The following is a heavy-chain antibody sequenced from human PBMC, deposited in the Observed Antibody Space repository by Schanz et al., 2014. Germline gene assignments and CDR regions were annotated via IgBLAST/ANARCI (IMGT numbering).Heavy chain of an antibody. V-gene: IGHV3-23*01. D-gene: IGHD3-3*01. CDR3: VRDRFFAFDY. Sequence: EVQLLESGGGLVQPGGSLRLSCAASGFTFSTSAMSWVRQVPGKGLEWVSAILGLASTTYYADSVKGRFTISRDNSKILLYLQMNSLGAEDASVYYCVRDRFFAFDYWGQGTLVTVSS. J-gene: IGHJ4*02. CDR1: GFTFSTSA. CDR2: ILGLASTT.